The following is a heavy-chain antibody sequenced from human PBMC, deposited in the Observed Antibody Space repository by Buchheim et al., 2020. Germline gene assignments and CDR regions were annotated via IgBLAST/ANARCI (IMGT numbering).Heavy chain of an antibody. D-gene: IGHD3-10*01. J-gene: IGHJ6*02. CDR3: ARDYHYGSFDV. V-gene: IGHV4-59*01. CDR1: SGSISPYY. Sequence: QAQLQESGPGLVKPSETLSLTCSVSSGSISPYYWSWIRQSPGKGLEWIGYIFHSGATNYNPSLKSRVTMSVDTSKNKVSLKLRSVTAADTAVYYCARDYHYGSFDVWGQGTTGTVSS. CDR2: IFHSGAT.